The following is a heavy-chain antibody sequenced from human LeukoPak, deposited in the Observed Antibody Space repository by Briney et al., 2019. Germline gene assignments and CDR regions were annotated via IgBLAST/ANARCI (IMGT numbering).Heavy chain of an antibody. D-gene: IGHD2-15*01. V-gene: IGHV1-2*02. CDR3: ARVLAVTTDR. CDR2: INPNSSVT. J-gene: IGHJ5*02. Sequence: GASVKVSCKASGYTFTGHYIHWVRQAPGQGLEWMGWINPNSSVTSYAQKFQGRVTMTRDTSISTAYMELGSLRSDDTAVYYCARVLAVTTDRWGQGTLVTVSS. CDR1: GYTFTGHY.